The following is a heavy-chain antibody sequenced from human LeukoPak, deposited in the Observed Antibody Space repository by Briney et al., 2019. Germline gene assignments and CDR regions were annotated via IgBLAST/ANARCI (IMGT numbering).Heavy chain of an antibody. V-gene: IGHV4-59*01. D-gene: IGHD3-22*01. CDR3: AREKDYYDSSGYYSGSGDAFDI. CDR1: GGSISSYY. Sequence: PSETLSLTCTVSGGSISSYYWSWIRQPPGKGLEWIGYIYYSGSTNYNPSLKSRVTISVDTSKNQFSLKLSSVTAADTAVYYCAREKDYYDSSGYYSGSGDAFDIWGQGTMVTVSS. J-gene: IGHJ3*02. CDR2: IYYSGST.